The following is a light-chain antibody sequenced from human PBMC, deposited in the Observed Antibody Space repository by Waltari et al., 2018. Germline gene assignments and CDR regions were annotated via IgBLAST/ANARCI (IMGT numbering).Light chain of an antibody. CDR3: SSYSSSSPVYV. J-gene: IGLJ1*01. CDR1: SSDVGGYKY. V-gene: IGLV2-14*01. Sequence: QSALTQPASVSGSPGQSITISCTGSSSDVGGYKYVSGYQQEPVKAPKPIIYEVSNRPSGVSNRFSASKSGNTASLTISGLQAEDEADYYCSSYSSSSPVYVFGTGTKVTVL. CDR2: EVS.